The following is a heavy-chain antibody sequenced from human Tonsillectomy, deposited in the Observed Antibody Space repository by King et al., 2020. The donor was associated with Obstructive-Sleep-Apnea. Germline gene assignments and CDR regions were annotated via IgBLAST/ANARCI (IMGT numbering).Heavy chain of an antibody. J-gene: IGHJ5*02. Sequence: VQLQESGPGLVKPSETLSLTCTVSGGSISSYYWSWIRQPPGKGLEWIGYIYYSGSTNYNPSLKSRVTISVDTSKNQFSLKLSSVTAADTAVYYCAREHVTIFGVAWFDPWGQGTLVTVSS. CDR3: AREHVTIFGVAWFDP. CDR1: GGSISSYY. D-gene: IGHD3-3*01. V-gene: IGHV4-59*01. CDR2: IYYSGST.